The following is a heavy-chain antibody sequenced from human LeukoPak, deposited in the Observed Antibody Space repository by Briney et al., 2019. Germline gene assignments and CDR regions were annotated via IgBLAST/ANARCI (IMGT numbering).Heavy chain of an antibody. Sequence: GGSLRVSCAASGFTYSDYYMSWLRPAPGKGLEGVSYISNSSSYTNYAYSVNGRLTISRDNAKNLLYLQMNSPRAEHTAVYYCARGVRFGELLGWFDPGGERTLVTLP. CDR2: ISNSSSYT. J-gene: IGHJ5*02. V-gene: IGHV3-11*06. CDR3: ARGVRFGELLGWFDP. CDR1: GFTYSDYY. D-gene: IGHD3-10*01.